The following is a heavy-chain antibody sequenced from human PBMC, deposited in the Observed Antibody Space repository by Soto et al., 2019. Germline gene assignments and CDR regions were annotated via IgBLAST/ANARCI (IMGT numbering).Heavy chain of an antibody. CDR1: GYTFTSYA. CDR3: ARVHGLLVEDY. Sequence: QVQLVQSGAEVKKPGASVKVSCKASGYTFTSYAMHWVRQAPGQRLEWMGWINAGNGNTKYSQKFQGRVTITRDTSASTAYMELSSLRAEDTAVYYCARVHGLLVEDYWGQGTLVTVSS. CDR2: INAGNGNT. J-gene: IGHJ4*02. V-gene: IGHV1-3*01. D-gene: IGHD6-13*01.